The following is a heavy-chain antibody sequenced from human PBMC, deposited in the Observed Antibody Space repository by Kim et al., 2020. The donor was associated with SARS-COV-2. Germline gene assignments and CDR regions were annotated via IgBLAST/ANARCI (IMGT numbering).Heavy chain of an antibody. D-gene: IGHD6-19*01. CDR3: AQPGIAVAGTFFR. J-gene: IGHJ4*02. V-gene: IGHV4-34*01. Sequence: YNPALKSRVTISVDTSKNQFSLKLSSVTAADTAVYYCAQPGIAVAGTFFRWGQGTLVTVSS.